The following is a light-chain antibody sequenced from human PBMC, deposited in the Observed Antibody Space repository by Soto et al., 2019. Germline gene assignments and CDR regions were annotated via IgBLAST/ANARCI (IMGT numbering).Light chain of an antibody. CDR1: SSKIGAVYD. J-gene: IGLJ1*01. CDR2: GDS. CDR3: QSFDSSLSGYV. Sequence: QSVLTQPPSVSGSPGQRVTISCTGGSSKIGAVYDVHWYQQLPGTAPKLLIYGDSNRPSGLPDRFSGSKSGTSASLAITGLQAEDEADYYCQSFDSSLSGYVFGTGTKVTVL. V-gene: IGLV1-40*01.